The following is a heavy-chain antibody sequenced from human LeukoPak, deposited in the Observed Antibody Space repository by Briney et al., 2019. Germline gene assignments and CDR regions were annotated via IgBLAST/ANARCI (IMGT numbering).Heavy chain of an antibody. Sequence: SETLSLTCDVSGVSINTCCYYWTWIRHPPGKGLEWIGYKYYSGSTSNNSSLRSRLTISLDTSKNHFSLRLTSVTAADTAVYYCARGRSYGFDFDSWGPGTLVIVSS. CDR2: KYYSGST. J-gene: IGHJ4*02. CDR3: ARGRSYGFDFDS. V-gene: IGHV4-61*03. CDR1: GVSINTCCYY. D-gene: IGHD5-18*01.